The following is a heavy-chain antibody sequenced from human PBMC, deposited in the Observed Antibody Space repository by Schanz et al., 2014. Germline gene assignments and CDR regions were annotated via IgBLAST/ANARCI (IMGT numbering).Heavy chain of an antibody. CDR1: GFTVSSNH. CDR3: AKDPSHGDYDYYFDY. V-gene: IGHV3-23*04. CDR2: ISGSGGST. J-gene: IGHJ4*02. D-gene: IGHD3-22*01. Sequence: EGQLAESGGGLVQPGGSLRLSCAVSGFTVSSNHMSWVRQAPGKGLEWVSGISGSGGSTYYADSVKGRFTISRDNSKNTLYLQMNSLRAEDTAVYYCAKDPSHGDYDYYFDYWGQGALVTVSS.